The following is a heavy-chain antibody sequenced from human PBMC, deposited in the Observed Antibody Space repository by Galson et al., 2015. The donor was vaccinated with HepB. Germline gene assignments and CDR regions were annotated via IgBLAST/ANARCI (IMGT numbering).Heavy chain of an antibody. J-gene: IGHJ6*02. CDR1: GDSVTSNSAV. Sequence: CAISGDSVTSNSAVWNWIRQSPSRGLEWLGRTYFRSKWHNDYGISVKSRISINADTSENRFSLHLRSVTPEDTAVYYCAYGSDVWGQGTTVIVSS. CDR2: TYFRSKWHN. V-gene: IGHV6-1*01. CDR3: AYGSDV.